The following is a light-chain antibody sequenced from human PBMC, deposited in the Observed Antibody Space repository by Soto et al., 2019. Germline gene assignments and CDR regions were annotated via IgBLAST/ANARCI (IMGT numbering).Light chain of an antibody. CDR1: SGSVYTSYY. V-gene: IGLV8-61*01. CDR2: STN. J-gene: IGLJ3*02. CDR3: VLYMGSGISA. Sequence: QTVVTQEPSFSVSPGGTVTLTCGLSSGSVYTSYYPSWYQQTPGQAPRTLIYSTNTRSSGVPDRFSGSILGNKAALIITGAQADDGSDYYCVLYMGSGISAFGGGTKLTVL.